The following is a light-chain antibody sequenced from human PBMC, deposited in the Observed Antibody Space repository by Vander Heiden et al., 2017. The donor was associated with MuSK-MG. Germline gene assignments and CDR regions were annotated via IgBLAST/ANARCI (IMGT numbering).Light chain of an antibody. Sequence: DIVMTQSPLSLPVTPGEPASIPCRSSQSFLHSNGYNYLDWYLQKPGQSPQLLIYLGSNRTAGVPDRFSASGSGTDFTLKTSRVEAEDVGVYYCKQALQTPRSFGQRTKLEIK. CDR3: KQALQTPRS. CDR1: QSFLHSNGYNY. J-gene: IGKJ2*03. CDR2: LGS. V-gene: IGKV2-28*01.